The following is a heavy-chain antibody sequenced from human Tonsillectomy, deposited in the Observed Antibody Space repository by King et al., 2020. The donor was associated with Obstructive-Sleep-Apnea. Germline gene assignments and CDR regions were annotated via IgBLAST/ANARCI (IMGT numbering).Heavy chain of an antibody. CDR2: INHSGST. CDR1: GGSFSGYY. D-gene: IGHD3-10*01. CDR3: ASEWLGELLSARGGGWFDP. V-gene: IGHV4-34*01. Sequence: VQLQQWGAGLLKPSETLSLTCAVYGGSFSGYYWSWIRQPPGKGLEWIGEINHSGSTNYNPSLKSRVTISVDTSKNQFSLKLSSVTAADTAVYYCASEWLGELLSARGGGWFDPWGQGTLVTVSS. J-gene: IGHJ5*02.